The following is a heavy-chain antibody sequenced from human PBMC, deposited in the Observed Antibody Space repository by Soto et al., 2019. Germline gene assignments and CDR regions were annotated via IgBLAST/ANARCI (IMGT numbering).Heavy chain of an antibody. CDR3: ARGEYSYGPYYYYYGMDV. J-gene: IGHJ6*02. Sequence: GASVKVSCKASGGTFSSYIINWVRQAPGQGLEWMGGIIPIFGTTNYAQKFQGRVTITADESTSIAYMELSSLRSEDTAVYYCARGEYSYGPYYYYYGMDVWGQGTTVTVS. CDR2: IIPIFGTT. V-gene: IGHV1-69*13. D-gene: IGHD5-18*01. CDR1: GGTFSSYI.